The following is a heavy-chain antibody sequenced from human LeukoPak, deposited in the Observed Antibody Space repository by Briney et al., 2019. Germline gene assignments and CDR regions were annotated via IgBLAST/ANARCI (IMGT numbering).Heavy chain of an antibody. CDR3: ARVASSYDAFDI. CDR2: IIPIFGTA. Sequence: SVKVSCKASGGTFSSYAISWVRQAPGQGLEWMGGIIPIFGTANYAQKFQGRVTITTDESTSTAYMELSSLRSEDTAVYYCARVASSYDAFDIWGQGTMVTVSS. CDR1: GGTFSSYA. J-gene: IGHJ3*02. D-gene: IGHD6-13*01. V-gene: IGHV1-69*05.